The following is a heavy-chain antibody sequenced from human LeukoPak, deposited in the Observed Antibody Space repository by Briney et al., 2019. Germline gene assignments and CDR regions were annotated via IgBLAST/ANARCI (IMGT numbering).Heavy chain of an antibody. CDR3: ARDHRYAFDN. J-gene: IGHJ4*01. CDR2: IGISSGRT. D-gene: IGHD5-12*01. CDR1: GFKFIDYS. V-gene: IGHV3-48*01. Sequence: GGSLRLSCAASGFKFIDYSMNWVRQAPGKGLEWISYIGISSGRTQYADSVKGRFIISRDKARNSLYLQMNTLRVEDTAVYYCARDHRYAFDNWGHGTLVTVSS.